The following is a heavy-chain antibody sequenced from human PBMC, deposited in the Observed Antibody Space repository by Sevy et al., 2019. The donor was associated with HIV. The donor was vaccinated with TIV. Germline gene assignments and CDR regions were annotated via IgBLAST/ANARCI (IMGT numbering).Heavy chain of an antibody. CDR3: ARAVYGEAKDY. Sequence: ASVKVSCKTSGYSFTAYYIHWVRQAPGQGLEWMGWMSPNTGDTNVAQKFQGRVTMARDTSITTAYLELSSLRSDDTVIYYCARAVYGEAKDYWGQGTLVTVSS. V-gene: IGHV1-2*02. CDR2: MSPNTGDT. J-gene: IGHJ4*02. D-gene: IGHD4-17*01. CDR1: GYSFTAYY.